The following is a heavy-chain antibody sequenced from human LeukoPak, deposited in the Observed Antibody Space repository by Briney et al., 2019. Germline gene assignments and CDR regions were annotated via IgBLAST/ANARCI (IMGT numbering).Heavy chain of an antibody. CDR2: ISSSSSYI. J-gene: IGHJ3*02. V-gene: IGHV3-21*01. D-gene: IGHD1-26*01. CDR3: ARDLGYLYSGSYYGGGAFDI. CDR1: GFTFSSYS. Sequence: GGSLRLSCAASGFTFSSYSMNWVRQAPGKGLEWVSSISSSSSYIYYADSVKGRLTISRDNAKNSLYLQMNSLRAEDTAVYYCARDLGYLYSGSYYGGGAFDIWGQGTMVTVSS.